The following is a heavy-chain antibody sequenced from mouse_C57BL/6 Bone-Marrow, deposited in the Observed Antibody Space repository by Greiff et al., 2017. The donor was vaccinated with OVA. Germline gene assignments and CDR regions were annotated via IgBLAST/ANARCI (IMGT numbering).Heavy chain of an antibody. CDR1: GYAFSSSW. CDR2: IYPGDGDT. V-gene: IGHV1-82*01. J-gene: IGHJ2*01. Sequence: QVQLQESGPELVKPGASVKISCKASGYAFSSSWMNWVKQRPGKGLEWIGRIYPGDGDTNYNGKFKGKATLTADKSSSTAYMQLSSLTSEDSAVYFCARSGGRDFDYWGQGTTLTVSS. D-gene: IGHD3-2*02. CDR3: ARSGGRDFDY.